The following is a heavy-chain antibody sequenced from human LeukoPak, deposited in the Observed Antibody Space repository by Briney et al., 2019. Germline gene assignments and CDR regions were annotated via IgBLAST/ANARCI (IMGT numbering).Heavy chain of an antibody. J-gene: IGHJ5*02. D-gene: IGHD3-10*01. V-gene: IGHV3-21*01. CDR2: ISSSSYI. Sequence: GGSLRLSCAASGFTFSSYSMNWVRQAPGKGLEWVSSISSSSYIYYADSVKGRFTISRDNAKNSLYLQMNSLRAEDTAVYYCAREGDYYGPGSHYGGAFDPWGQGTLVIVSS. CDR3: AREGDYYGPGSHYGGAFDP. CDR1: GFTFSSYS.